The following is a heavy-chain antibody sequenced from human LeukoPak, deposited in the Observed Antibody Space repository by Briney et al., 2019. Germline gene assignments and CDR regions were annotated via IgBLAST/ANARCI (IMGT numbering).Heavy chain of an antibody. CDR1: GFTFGDYA. Sequence: GGSLRLSCTASGFTFGDYAMSWVRQAPGKGLEWVGFIRSKAYGGTTEYAASVKGRFTISRDDSKSIAYLQMNSLKTEDTAVYYCTRDCSITIFGVVIDNWFDPWGQGTLVTVSS. J-gene: IGHJ5*02. CDR2: IRSKAYGGTT. D-gene: IGHD3-3*01. V-gene: IGHV3-49*04. CDR3: TRDCSITIFGVVIDNWFDP.